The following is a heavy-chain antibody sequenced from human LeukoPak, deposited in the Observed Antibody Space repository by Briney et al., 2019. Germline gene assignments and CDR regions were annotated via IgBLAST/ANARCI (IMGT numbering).Heavy chain of an antibody. J-gene: IGHJ4*02. CDR1: GFTFDDYA. V-gene: IGHV3-43*02. D-gene: IGHD6-19*01. CDR3: AKDVTQIAVAGYFDY. Sequence: PGGSLRLSCAASGFTFDDYAMHWVRQAPGKGLEWVSLISGDSGSTYYADSVKGRFTISRDNSKNSLYLQMNSLRTEDTALYYCAKDVTQIAVAGYFDYWGQGTLVTVSS. CDR2: ISGDSGST.